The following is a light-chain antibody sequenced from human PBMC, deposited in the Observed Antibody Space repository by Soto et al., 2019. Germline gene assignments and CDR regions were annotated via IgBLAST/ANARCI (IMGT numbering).Light chain of an antibody. Sequence: SVLTQPPSVSGAPGQRVTISCTGSSSNIGAGYDVHWYQQLPGTAPKLLIYGNSNRPSGVPDRFSGSKSGTSASLAITGLQAEDEADYYCQSYDSSLSGWVFGGGTKVPVL. J-gene: IGLJ3*02. V-gene: IGLV1-40*01. CDR3: QSYDSSLSGWV. CDR2: GNS. CDR1: SSNIGAGYD.